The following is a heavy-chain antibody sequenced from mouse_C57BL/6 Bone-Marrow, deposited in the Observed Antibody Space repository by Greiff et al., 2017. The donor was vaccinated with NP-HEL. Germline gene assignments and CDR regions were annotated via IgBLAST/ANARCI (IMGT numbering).Heavy chain of an antibody. CDR3: ARGRVAKDY. CDR1: GYSFTSYY. CDR2: IYPGSGNT. V-gene: IGHV1-66*01. Sequence: QVQLKQSGPELVKPGASVKISCKASGYSFTSYYIHWVKQRPGQGLEWIGWIYPGSGNTKYNEKFKGKATLTADTSSSTAYMQLSSLTSEDSAVYYCARGRVAKDYWGQGTTLTVSS. J-gene: IGHJ2*01. D-gene: IGHD1-1*01.